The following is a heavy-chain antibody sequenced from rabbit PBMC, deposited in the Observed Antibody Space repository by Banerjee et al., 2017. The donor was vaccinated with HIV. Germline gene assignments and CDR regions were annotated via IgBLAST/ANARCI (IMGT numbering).Heavy chain of an antibody. V-gene: IGHV1S45*01. D-gene: IGHD8-1*01. J-gene: IGHJ4*01. Sequence: QEQLEESGGDLVQPEGSLTLTCTASGFSFSTNWICWVRQAPGKGLEWIACIYAGSSGSAYYASWAKGRFTISKTSSTTVTLQGTSLTAADTATYFCARDGYGGSSYYATYAFNLWGQGTLVTVS. CDR3: ARDGYGGSSYYATYAFNL. CDR1: GFSFSTNW. CDR2: IYAGSSGSA.